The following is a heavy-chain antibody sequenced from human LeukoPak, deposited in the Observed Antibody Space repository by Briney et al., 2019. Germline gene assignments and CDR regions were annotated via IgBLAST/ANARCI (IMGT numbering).Heavy chain of an antibody. CDR2: IGTASDT. Sequence: GGSLRLSCAASGFTVSNYYMHWVRQPTGQGLEWVSTIGTASDTYYPGSVEGRFTLSRDNAKNSLYLQMNSLTAGDTAVYYCARGPPRGKYYYMDVWGKGTTVTVSS. V-gene: IGHV3-13*01. D-gene: IGHD1-1*01. J-gene: IGHJ6*03. CDR3: ARGPPRGKYYYMDV. CDR1: GFTVSNYY.